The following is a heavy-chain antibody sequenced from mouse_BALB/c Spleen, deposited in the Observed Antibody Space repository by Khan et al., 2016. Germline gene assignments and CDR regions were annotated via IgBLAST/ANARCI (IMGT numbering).Heavy chain of an antibody. CDR2: IRSKSDNYAT. V-gene: IGHV10-1*02. CDR1: EFTFNTYA. D-gene: IGHD2-4*01. J-gene: IGHJ4*01. Sequence: EVQLVESGGGLVQPKGSLKLSCAASEFTFNTYAMNWVRQAPGTGLEWVARIRSKSDNYATYYADSVKDRFTISRDDSQGMLYLQMNNLKTEDTAMYYCVGYDYDYWGQGISVTVSS. CDR3: VGYDYDY.